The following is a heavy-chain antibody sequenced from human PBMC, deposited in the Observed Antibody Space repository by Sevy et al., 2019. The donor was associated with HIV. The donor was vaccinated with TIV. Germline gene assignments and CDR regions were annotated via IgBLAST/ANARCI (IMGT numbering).Heavy chain of an antibody. CDR3: ACLGGSCYTISFDP. V-gene: IGHV3-7*03. Sequence: GGSLRLSCAASEFTFSNYSMSWVRQAPGKGLEWVATIKKDGSAQYYVDSVTGRFTISRDNAKNSLDLQMNSLRAEDTAVYYCACLGGSCYTISFDPWVQGTLVTVSS. J-gene: IGHJ5*02. D-gene: IGHD2-15*01. CDR2: IKKDGSAQ. CDR1: EFTFSNYS.